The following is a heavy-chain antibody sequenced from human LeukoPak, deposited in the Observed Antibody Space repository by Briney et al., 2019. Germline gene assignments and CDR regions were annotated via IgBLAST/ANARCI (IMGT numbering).Heavy chain of an antibody. Sequence: GGSLRLSCAASGFTFDDYAMHWVRQAPGKGLEWVSGISWNSGSIGYADSVKGRFTISRDNAKNSLYLQMNSLRAEDTALYYCAKGSSDQLLTRRTGGGEDWFDPWGQGTLVTVSS. CDR3: AKGSSDQLLTRRTGGGEDWFDP. V-gene: IGHV3-9*01. J-gene: IGHJ5*02. CDR2: ISWNSGSI. CDR1: GFTFDDYA. D-gene: IGHD2-2*01.